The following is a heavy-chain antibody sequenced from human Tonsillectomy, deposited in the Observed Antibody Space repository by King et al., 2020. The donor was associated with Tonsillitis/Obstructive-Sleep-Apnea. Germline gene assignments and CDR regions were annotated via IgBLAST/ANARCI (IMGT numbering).Heavy chain of an antibody. CDR3: ARGRQDTAMVIYYYYYMDV. D-gene: IGHD5-18*01. Sequence: VQLPQWGAGLLKPSETLSLTCAVYGGSFSGYYWSWIRQPTGKGLEWIGEINHSGSTNYNPSLKSRVTISVDTSKNQFSLKLSSVTAADTAVYYCARGRQDTAMVIYYYYYMDVWGKGTTVTVSS. J-gene: IGHJ6*03. V-gene: IGHV4-34*01. CDR2: INHSGST. CDR1: GGSFSGYY.